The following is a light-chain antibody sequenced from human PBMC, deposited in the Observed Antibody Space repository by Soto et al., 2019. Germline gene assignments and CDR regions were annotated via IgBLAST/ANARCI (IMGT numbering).Light chain of an antibody. Sequence: DIQMTQSPSTLSASVGDRVTITCRASQSISSWLAWYQQKPGKAPKLLIYKASTLKSGVPSRFSGSGSGTEFTLTIRNLQPDDFATYYCQQYNSFPWTFGLGTKVDI. CDR3: QQYNSFPWT. CDR1: QSISSW. J-gene: IGKJ1*01. V-gene: IGKV1-5*03. CDR2: KAS.